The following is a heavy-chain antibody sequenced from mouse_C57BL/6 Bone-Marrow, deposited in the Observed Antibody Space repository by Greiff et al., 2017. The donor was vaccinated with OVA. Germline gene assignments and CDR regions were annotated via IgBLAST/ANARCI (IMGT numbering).Heavy chain of an antibody. Sequence: EVHLVESGEGLVKPGGSLKLSCAASGFNFSSYAMSWVRQTPEKRLEWVAYISSGGDYIYYADTVKGRFTISRDNARNTLYLQMSSLKSEDTAMYYCTRVGTGTGYFDVWGTGTTVTVSS. J-gene: IGHJ1*03. D-gene: IGHD4-1*01. CDR3: TRVGTGTGYFDV. CDR1: GFNFSSYA. V-gene: IGHV5-9-1*02. CDR2: ISSGGDYI.